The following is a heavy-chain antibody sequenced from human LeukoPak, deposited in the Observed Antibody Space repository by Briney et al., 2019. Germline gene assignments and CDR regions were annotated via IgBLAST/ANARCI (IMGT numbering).Heavy chain of an antibody. J-gene: IGHJ4*02. CDR3: AREGYSSSSPSGYYFDY. D-gene: IGHD6-6*01. CDR2: ISWNSGSI. V-gene: IGHV3-9*01. Sequence: GGSLRLSCAASGFTFDDYAMHWVRQAPGKGLEWVSGISWNSGSIGYADSVKGRFTISRDNSKNTLYLQMNSLRAEDTAVYYCAREGYSSSSPSGYYFDYWGQGTLVTVSS. CDR1: GFTFDDYA.